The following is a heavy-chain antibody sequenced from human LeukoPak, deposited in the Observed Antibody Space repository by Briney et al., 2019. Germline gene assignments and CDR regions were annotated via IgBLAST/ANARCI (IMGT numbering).Heavy chain of an antibody. CDR2: ISGSGGST. D-gene: IGHD4-11*01. J-gene: IGHJ2*01. CDR1: GFTFSSYG. Sequence: PGGSLRLSCAASGFTFSSYGMSWVRQAPGKGLEWVSAISGSGGSTYYADSVKGRFTISRDNSKNTLYLQMNSLRAEDTAVYYCARSSTTVTTRFFDLWGRGTLVTVSS. CDR3: ARSSTTVTTRFFDL. V-gene: IGHV3-23*01.